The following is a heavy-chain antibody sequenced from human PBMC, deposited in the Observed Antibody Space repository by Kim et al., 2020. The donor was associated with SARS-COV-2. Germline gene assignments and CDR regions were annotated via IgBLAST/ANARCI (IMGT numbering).Heavy chain of an antibody. J-gene: IGHJ4*02. CDR2: IHSNGNT. D-gene: IGHD6-13*01. CDR1: GGSISGGDYH. V-gene: IGHV4-31*03. Sequence: SETLSLTCTVSGGSISGGDYHWNWIRQDPGKGLEWLGYIHSNGNTYYNPSLRSRLTIAADTSKNHFSLKLSSVTAADTAVYYCTRDKGVSWYFDYWGQG. CDR3: TRDKGVSWYFDY.